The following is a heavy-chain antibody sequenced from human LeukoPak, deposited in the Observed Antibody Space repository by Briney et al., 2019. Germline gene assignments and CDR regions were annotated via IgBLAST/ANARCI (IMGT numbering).Heavy chain of an antibody. V-gene: IGHV3-9*01. Sequence: GRSLRLSCAASGFTFEDYAMHWVRQAPGKGLEWVSGITWNSGSIGYADSVKGRFTISRDNAKNSLYLQMNSLRAEDTALYYCAKDIDGVDYWGQGTLVTVSS. D-gene: IGHD3-9*01. J-gene: IGHJ4*02. CDR1: GFTFEDYA. CDR2: ITWNSGSI. CDR3: AKDIDGVDY.